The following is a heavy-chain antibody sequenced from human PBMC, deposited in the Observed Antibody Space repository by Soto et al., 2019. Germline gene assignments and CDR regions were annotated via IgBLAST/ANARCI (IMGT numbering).Heavy chain of an antibody. CDR2: ISGNGADT. D-gene: IGHD6-19*01. J-gene: IGHJ4*02. CDR3: XKERRGSGXFXCSX. Sequence: DVQLLESGGGLVQPGGSVRLSCAASGFTFSSYAMSWVRQAPGKGLEWVSAISGNGADTSYADSVRGRFTISRDNSKDTLXLXXXXXXXXXXXXXXCXKERRGSGXFXCSXWGQXILVT. CDR1: GFTFSSYA. V-gene: IGHV3-23*01.